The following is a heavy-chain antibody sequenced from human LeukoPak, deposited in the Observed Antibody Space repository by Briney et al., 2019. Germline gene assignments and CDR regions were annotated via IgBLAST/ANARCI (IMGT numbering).Heavy chain of an antibody. D-gene: IGHD1-1*01. V-gene: IGHV3-21*01. J-gene: IGHJ4*02. CDR3: ARDPQLERPRPDY. CDR1: GFTFSSYS. Sequence: AGGSLRLSCAASGFTFSSYSMNWVRQAPGKGLEWVSSISSSSSYIYYADSVKGRFTISRDNAKNSLYLQMNSLRAEDTAVYYCARDPQLERPRPDYWGQGTLVTVSS. CDR2: ISSSSSYI.